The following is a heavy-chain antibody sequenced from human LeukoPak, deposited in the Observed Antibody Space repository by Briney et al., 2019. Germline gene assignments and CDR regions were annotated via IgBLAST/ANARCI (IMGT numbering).Heavy chain of an antibody. CDR3: AKGYDSSGYYEGPDY. Sequence: GGSLRLSCAASGFTFSSYAMSWVRQAPGKGLEWVSVISGSGGSPYYADSVKGRFTVSRDNSKKTLYLQMNSLRAEDTAVYYCAKGYDSSGYYEGPDYWGQGTLVTVSS. V-gene: IGHV3-23*01. CDR1: GFTFSSYA. D-gene: IGHD3-22*01. CDR2: ISGSGGSP. J-gene: IGHJ4*02.